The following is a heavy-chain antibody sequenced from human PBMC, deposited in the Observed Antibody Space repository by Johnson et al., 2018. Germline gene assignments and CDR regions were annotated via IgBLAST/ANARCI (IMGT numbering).Heavy chain of an antibody. CDR2: INPNDRST. V-gene: IGHV1-46*01. D-gene: IGHD2-15*01. CDR3: VRIYCSGGRCGDAFDI. Sequence: QVQLQESGAEVKKPGASVRVSCKASGYTFTNYFIHWVRQAPGQGLEWMGIINPNDRSTSYPKKFRGRRPMTRDPSPSTVYMELSSLTSEDTAVYYCVRIYCSGGRCGDAFDIWCQGTVVTVSS. CDR1: GYTFTNYF. J-gene: IGHJ3*02.